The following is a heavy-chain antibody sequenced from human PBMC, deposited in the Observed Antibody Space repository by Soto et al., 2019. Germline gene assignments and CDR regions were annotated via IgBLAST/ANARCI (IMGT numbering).Heavy chain of an antibody. Sequence: QVQLVESGGGVVQPGRSLRLSCAAYGFTFSSYGMHWVRQAPGKGLEWVAVIWYDGSNKYYADSVKGRFTISRDNSKNTLYLQMNSLRAEDTAVYYCASEGYSYGFFDYWGQGTLVTVSS. J-gene: IGHJ4*02. D-gene: IGHD5-18*01. CDR1: GFTFSSYG. V-gene: IGHV3-33*01. CDR2: IWYDGSNK. CDR3: ASEGYSYGFFDY.